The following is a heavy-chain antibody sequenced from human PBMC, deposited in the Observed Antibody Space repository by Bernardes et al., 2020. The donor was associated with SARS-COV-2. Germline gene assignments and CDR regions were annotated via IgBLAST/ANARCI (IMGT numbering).Heavy chain of an antibody. D-gene: IGHD3-9*01. CDR3: ARHIRWSSYNDMAFDY. Sequence: SETLSLTCTVSGGSISSYYWSWIRQPPGKGLEWIGYIYYSGSTNYNPSLKSRVTISVDTSKNQFSLKLSSVTAADTAVYYCARHIRWSSYNDMAFDYWGQGTLVTVSS. J-gene: IGHJ4*02. V-gene: IGHV4-59*08. CDR1: GGSISSYY. CDR2: IYYSGST.